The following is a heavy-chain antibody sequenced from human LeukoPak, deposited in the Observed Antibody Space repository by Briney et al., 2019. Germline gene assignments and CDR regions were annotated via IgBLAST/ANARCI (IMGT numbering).Heavy chain of an antibody. V-gene: IGHV1-24*01. CDR1: GYTLTELS. CDR2: FDPEDGKT. CDR3: ATGVRELRTSYYFDY. D-gene: IGHD1-7*01. J-gene: IGHJ4*02. Sequence: GASVTVSCKVSGYTLTELSMHWVRQAPGKGLEWMGGFDPEDGKTIYAQKFQGRVTMTEDTSTDTAYMELSSLRSEDTAVYYCATGVRELRTSYYFDYWGQGTLVTVSS.